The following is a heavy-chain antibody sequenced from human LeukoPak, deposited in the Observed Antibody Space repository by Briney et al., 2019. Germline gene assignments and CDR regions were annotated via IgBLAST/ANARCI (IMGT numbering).Heavy chain of an antibody. J-gene: IGHJ4*02. CDR1: EFTFVTYG. CDR2: ISYDGDKK. V-gene: IGHV3-30*03. CDR3: ARRSPINWGIDY. Sequence: GGSLRLSCAASEFTFVTYGMHWVRQAPGKGLECVAIISYDGDKKYYADSVKGRFSISRDNSKNTLYLQMDSLRADDTAVYYCARRSPINWGIDYWAQGTLVTVSS. D-gene: IGHD7-27*01.